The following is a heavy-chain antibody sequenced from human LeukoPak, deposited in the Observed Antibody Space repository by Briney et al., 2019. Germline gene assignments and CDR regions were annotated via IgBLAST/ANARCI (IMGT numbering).Heavy chain of an antibody. CDR1: GFTFHDYA. Sequence: GGSLRLSCAASGFTFHDYAMHWVRQAPGKGLEWVSGISWNSGAIGYADSVKGRFTISRDNAKNSLYLQMNSLRAEDTAFYYCAKDTSSSWCGTNDYWGQGTLVTVSS. D-gene: IGHD6-13*01. CDR2: ISWNSGAI. CDR3: AKDTSSSWCGTNDY. J-gene: IGHJ4*02. V-gene: IGHV3-9*01.